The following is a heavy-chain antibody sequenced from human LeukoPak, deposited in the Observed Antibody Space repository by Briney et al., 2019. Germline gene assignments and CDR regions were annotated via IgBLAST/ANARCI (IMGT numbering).Heavy chain of an antibody. J-gene: IGHJ4*02. CDR1: GASISSSY. Sequence: SETLSLTCTVSGASISSSYWNWIRQPAGKGLEWIGGVYTSGSTKYNPSLKSRLTMSVDTSKNQFSLKLSSVTAADTAVYYCARGERGFNDSWGQGTLVTVSS. V-gene: IGHV4-4*07. D-gene: IGHD3-10*01. CDR3: ARGERGFNDS. CDR2: VYTSGST.